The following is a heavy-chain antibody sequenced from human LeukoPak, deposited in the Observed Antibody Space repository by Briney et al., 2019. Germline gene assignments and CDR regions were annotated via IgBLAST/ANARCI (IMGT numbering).Heavy chain of an antibody. CDR1: GYTFTTYA. J-gene: IGHJ4*02. CDR3: IAAAGRADY. V-gene: IGHV1-69*04. Sequence: ASVKVSCKASGYTFTTYAISWVRQAPGQGLEWMGRIIPILGIANYAQKFQGRVTITADKSTSTAYMELSSLRSEDTAVYYCIAAAGRADYWGQGTLVTVSS. D-gene: IGHD6-13*01. CDR2: IIPILGIA.